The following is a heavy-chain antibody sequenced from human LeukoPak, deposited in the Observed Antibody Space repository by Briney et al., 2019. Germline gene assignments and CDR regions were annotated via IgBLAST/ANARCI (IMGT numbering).Heavy chain of an antibody. Sequence: GGSLRLSCAASGFTFSTYAMTWLRQAPGKGLEWVSALSASGGNTYYADSVKGRFTISRDNSKNTLYLQMNSLRAEDTAVYYCARATPRIQLWYDDYWGQGTLVTVSS. D-gene: IGHD5-18*01. J-gene: IGHJ4*02. CDR1: GFTFSTYA. CDR2: LSASGGNT. V-gene: IGHV3-23*01. CDR3: ARATPRIQLWYDDY.